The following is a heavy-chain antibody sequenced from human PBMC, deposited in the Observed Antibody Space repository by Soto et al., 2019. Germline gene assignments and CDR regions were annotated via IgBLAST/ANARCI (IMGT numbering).Heavy chain of an antibody. CDR2: IKQDGSDK. Sequence: GGSLRLSCAASGFTFSRYWMNWVRQAPGKGLEWVANIKQDGSDKYYVDSVKDRFTISRDNTKNSLFLQMNGLRAEDTAVYYCLKAASAAPFDVWGQGTMVTVSS. CDR1: GFTFSRYW. J-gene: IGHJ3*01. D-gene: IGHD2-15*01. V-gene: IGHV3-7*01. CDR3: LKAASAAPFDV.